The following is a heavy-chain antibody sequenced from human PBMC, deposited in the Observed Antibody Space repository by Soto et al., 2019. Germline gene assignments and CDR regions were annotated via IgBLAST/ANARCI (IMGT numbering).Heavy chain of an antibody. J-gene: IGHJ5*02. Sequence: ASVKVSCKASGYTFTCYYMHWVRQAPGQGLEWMGWINPNSGGTNYAQKFQGRVTMTRDTSISTAYMELSRLRSDDTAVYYCAHGIAAAGSWLDPWGQGTLVTVSS. D-gene: IGHD6-13*01. CDR2: INPNSGGT. V-gene: IGHV1-2*02. CDR3: AHGIAAAGSWLDP. CDR1: GYTFTCYY.